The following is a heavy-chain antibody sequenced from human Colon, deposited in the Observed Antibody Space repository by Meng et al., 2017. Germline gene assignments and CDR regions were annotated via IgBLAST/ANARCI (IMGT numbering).Heavy chain of an antibody. CDR2: IHSSGNT. J-gene: IGHJ4*02. Sequence: QVQLQEPGPGLVKPSQTLSLTCTISNGSINSPDYYWNWIRQPPGKGPEWLGYIHSSGNTYYTPSLKSRLAMSLDTSKNQFSLRLTSVTAADTAVYYCARNPVIPDARTFDFWGQGALVTVSS. V-gene: IGHV4-30-4*01. D-gene: IGHD2-2*01. CDR1: NGSINSPDYY. CDR3: ARNPVIPDARTFDF.